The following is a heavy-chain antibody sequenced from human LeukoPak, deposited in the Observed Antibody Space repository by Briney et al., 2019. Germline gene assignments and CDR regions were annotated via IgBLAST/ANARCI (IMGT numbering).Heavy chain of an antibody. Sequence: MSSETLSLTCTVSGGSVGSADYYWSWMRQPPGRGLEWIGYIYYSGNTYYNPSLKSRITISVDTSKNQFSLNLSSVTAADTAVYYCARHVPLPSTLGFDYWGPGTLVTVSS. CDR3: ARHVPLPSTLGFDY. D-gene: IGHD2/OR15-2a*01. CDR2: IYYSGNT. V-gene: IGHV4-30-4*01. CDR1: GGSVGSADYY. J-gene: IGHJ4*02.